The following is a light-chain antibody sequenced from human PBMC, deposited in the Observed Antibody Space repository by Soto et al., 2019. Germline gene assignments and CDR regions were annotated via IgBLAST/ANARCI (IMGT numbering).Light chain of an antibody. V-gene: IGKV1-5*01. CDR1: QSISDW. CDR3: QEYKSAT. J-gene: IGKJ2*01. CDR2: DAS. Sequence: DIQMTQSPSTLSASVGDRVTITCRASQSISDWLAWYQQKPGKAPKLLIYDASTLQSGVPSRFSGSGSGTEFTLTISSLQADDFATYDCQEYKSATVGQGTKLEIE.